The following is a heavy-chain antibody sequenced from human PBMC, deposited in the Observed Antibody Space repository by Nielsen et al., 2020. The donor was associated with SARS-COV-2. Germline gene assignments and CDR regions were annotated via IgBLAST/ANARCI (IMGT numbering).Heavy chain of an antibody. D-gene: IGHD6-13*01. CDR3: AADLVQEISSWLLPSDYYGTDV. V-gene: IGHV1-46*01. CDR2: INPSGGCT. J-gene: IGHJ6*02. Sequence: WVRQAPGQGLECMGIINPSGGCTNYAQKFQERVTITRDMSTSTAYMELSSLRSEDTAVYYCAADLVQEISSWLLPSDYYGTDVWSQGTTVTVSS.